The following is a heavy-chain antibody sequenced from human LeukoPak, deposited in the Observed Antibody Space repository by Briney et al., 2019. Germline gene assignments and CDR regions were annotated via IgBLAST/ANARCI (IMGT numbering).Heavy chain of an antibody. CDR3: ARLSGGSWANTEYFPD. Sequence: GESLPISFKASGYSFNTYWAGWVRPKPGKGLEWMAIVYPVDSHTRYSPSFEGHFTISADKTVTTAYLQWSSLEASDTAVYYCARLSGGSWANTEYFPDWGQGTLVIVSS. CDR1: GYSFNTYW. J-gene: IGHJ1*01. V-gene: IGHV5-51*01. D-gene: IGHD7-27*01. CDR2: VYPVDSHT.